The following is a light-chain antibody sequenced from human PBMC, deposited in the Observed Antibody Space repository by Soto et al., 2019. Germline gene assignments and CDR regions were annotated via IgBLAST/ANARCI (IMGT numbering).Light chain of an antibody. CDR3: QQYDSHLPT. V-gene: IGKV1-5*03. CDR2: KAS. J-gene: IGKJ2*01. Sequence: DIQMTQSPSTLSASVGDRVTITCRASQSVSSWLAWYQQKPGKVPKLLIYKASSLESGVPLRFSGSGSGTAFPLTISSLQPDDFATYYCQQYDSHLPTVGQGTKVEIK. CDR1: QSVSSW.